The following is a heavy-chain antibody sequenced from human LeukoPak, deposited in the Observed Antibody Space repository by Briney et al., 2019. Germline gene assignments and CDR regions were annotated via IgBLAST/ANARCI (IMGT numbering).Heavy chain of an antibody. Sequence: SETLSLTCAVYGGSFSGYYWSWIRQPPGKGLEWIGEINHSGSTNYNPSLKSRVTISVDTSKNQFSLKLSSVTAADTAVYYCARSPQYYDILTGYYEVVDYWGQGTLVTVSS. J-gene: IGHJ4*02. CDR3: ARSPQYYDILTGYYEVVDY. D-gene: IGHD3-9*01. CDR2: INHSGST. CDR1: GGSFSGYY. V-gene: IGHV4-34*01.